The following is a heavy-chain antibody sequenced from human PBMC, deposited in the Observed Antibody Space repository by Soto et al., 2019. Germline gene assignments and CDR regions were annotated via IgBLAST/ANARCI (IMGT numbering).Heavy chain of an antibody. D-gene: IGHD5-18*01. Sequence: PGGSLRLSCAASGFTFSSYAMSWVRQAPGKGLEWVSAISGSGGSTYYADSVKGRFTISRDNSKNTLYLQMNSLRAEDTAVYYFAKDAPLPGYSYGVYDYWGQGTLVTVSS. CDR2: ISGSGGST. CDR3: AKDAPLPGYSYGVYDY. CDR1: GFTFSSYA. V-gene: IGHV3-23*01. J-gene: IGHJ4*02.